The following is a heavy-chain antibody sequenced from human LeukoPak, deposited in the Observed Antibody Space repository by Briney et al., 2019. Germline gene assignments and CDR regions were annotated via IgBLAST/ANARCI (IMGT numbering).Heavy chain of an antibody. CDR1: GYTFNSYG. CDR2: ISAYNGNT. Sequence: ASVKISCKASGYTFNSYGISWVRQAPGQGLEWMGWISAYNGNTNYAQNLQGRVSMTTDTSTSTAYMEVRSLRSEDTAVYYCARDRYYDFWSGYYRDYYYYYMDVWGKGTTVTVSS. V-gene: IGHV1-18*01. CDR3: ARDRYYDFWSGYYRDYYYYYMDV. J-gene: IGHJ6*03. D-gene: IGHD3-3*01.